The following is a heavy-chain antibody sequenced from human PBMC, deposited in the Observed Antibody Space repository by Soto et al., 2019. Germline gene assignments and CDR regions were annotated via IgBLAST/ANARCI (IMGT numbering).Heavy chain of an antibody. CDR2: ITNTGGDT. D-gene: IGHD3-10*01. Sequence: PGGSLRLSCAASGFTFSSNAMSWVRQAPGKGLEWVSVITNTGGDTVYADSVKGRFTMSRDNSKNILYLQMNSLRAEDTAIYYCARASGESYPGSRVFDIWGQGTRVTVSS. CDR1: GFTFSSNA. V-gene: IGHV3-23*01. J-gene: IGHJ4*02. CDR3: ARASGESYPGSRVFDI.